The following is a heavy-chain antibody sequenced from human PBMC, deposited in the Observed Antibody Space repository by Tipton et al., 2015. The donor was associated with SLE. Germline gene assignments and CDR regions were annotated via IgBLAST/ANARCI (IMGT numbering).Heavy chain of an antibody. CDR3: ASGRVYGLDV. V-gene: IGHV3-74*01. CDR2: INSDGSST. CDR1: GFTSSTYW. J-gene: IGHJ6*02. D-gene: IGHD6-13*01. Sequence: GSLRLSCAASGFTSSTYWMHWVRQAPGKGLVWVSRINSDGSSTNADSVKGRFTISRDNAKNTLYLQMNSLRAEDTAVYYCASGRVYGLDVWGQGTTVTVSS.